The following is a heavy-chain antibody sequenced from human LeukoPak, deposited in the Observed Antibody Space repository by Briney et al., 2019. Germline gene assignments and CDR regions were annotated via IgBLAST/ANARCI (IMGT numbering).Heavy chain of an antibody. V-gene: IGHV1-46*01. CDR3: ARDQSGYYYDSSGYQNQIDY. CDR2: VNPSGGST. CDR1: GYTFTSYY. J-gene: IGHJ4*02. Sequence: GASVKVSCKASGYTFTSYYMHWVRQAPGQGLEWMGIVNPSGGSTSYAQKFQGRVTMTRDTSTSTVYMELSSLRSEDTAVHYCARDQSGYYYDSSGYQNQIDYWGQGTLVTVSS. D-gene: IGHD3-22*01.